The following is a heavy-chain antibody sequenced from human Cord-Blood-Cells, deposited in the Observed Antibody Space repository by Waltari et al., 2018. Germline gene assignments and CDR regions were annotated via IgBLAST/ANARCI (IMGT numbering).Heavy chain of an antibody. V-gene: IGHV4-59*01. J-gene: IGHJ5*02. Sequence: QVQLQESGPGLVKPSETLSLTCTVSGGPISSYYWRWIRQPPGKGLEWIGYSYYSGSTNYNPSRKSRVTISVDTSKNQFSLRLSSVTAADTAVYYCARGYSSSWYWFDPWGQGTLVTVSS. CDR2: SYYSGST. CDR3: ARGYSSSWYWFDP. CDR1: GGPISSYY. D-gene: IGHD6-13*01.